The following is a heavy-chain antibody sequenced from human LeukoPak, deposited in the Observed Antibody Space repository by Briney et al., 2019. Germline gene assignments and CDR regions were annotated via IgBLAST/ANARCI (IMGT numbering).Heavy chain of an antibody. D-gene: IGHD6-13*01. CDR1: GGSISSGGYS. CDR3: ASGIAAAGALYYYYGMDV. V-gene: IGHV4-30-2*01. CDR2: IYHSGST. J-gene: IGHJ6*02. Sequence: SETLSLTCAVSGGSISSGGYSWSWIRQPPGKGLEWLGYIYHSGSTYYNPSLKSRVTISVDRSKNQFSLKLSSVTAADTAVYYCASGIAAAGALYYYYGMDVWGQGTTVTVSS.